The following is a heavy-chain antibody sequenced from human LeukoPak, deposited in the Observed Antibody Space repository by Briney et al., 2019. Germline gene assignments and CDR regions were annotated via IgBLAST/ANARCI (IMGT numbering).Heavy chain of an antibody. Sequence: PGASVKVSCKASGYTFTGYYMHWVRQAPGQGLEWMGWINPSGGSTSYAQKFQGRVTMTRDTSTSTVYMELSSLRSEDTAVYYCARALAAAATHWGQGTLVTVCS. CDR3: ARALAAAATH. J-gene: IGHJ4*02. D-gene: IGHD6-13*01. CDR1: GYTFTGYY. CDR2: INPSGGST. V-gene: IGHV1-46*01.